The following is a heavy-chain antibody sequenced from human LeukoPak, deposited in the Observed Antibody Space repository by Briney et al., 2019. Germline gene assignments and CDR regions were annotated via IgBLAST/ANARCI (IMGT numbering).Heavy chain of an antibody. CDR1: GFTFSSNW. Sequence: GGSLRLSCAASGFTFSSNWMHWVRQAPGKGLVWVSRIKEDGSTTNYADSVKGRSTIFRDNAKNTLYLQMNSLRAEDTAVYYCVRDLGGRSGHWGQGTLVTVSS. J-gene: IGHJ4*02. V-gene: IGHV3-74*01. CDR2: IKEDGSTT. D-gene: IGHD1-26*01. CDR3: VRDLGGRSGH.